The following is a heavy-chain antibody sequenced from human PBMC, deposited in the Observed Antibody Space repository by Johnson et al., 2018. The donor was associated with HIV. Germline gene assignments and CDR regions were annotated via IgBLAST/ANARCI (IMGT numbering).Heavy chain of an antibody. J-gene: IGHJ3*02. CDR2: IGYDGSNK. CDR3: VKGVVGAEDVFDI. D-gene: IGHD1-26*01. Sequence: QVQLVESGGGVVQPGRSLRLSCAASGFTFSSYGMHWVRQAPGKGLEWVAVIGYDGSNKYYADSVKGRFNISRDNSKNTLYLQMNSLRAEDTAVYYCVKGVVGAEDVFDIWGQGTMVTVSS. V-gene: IGHV3-33*06. CDR1: GFTFSSYG.